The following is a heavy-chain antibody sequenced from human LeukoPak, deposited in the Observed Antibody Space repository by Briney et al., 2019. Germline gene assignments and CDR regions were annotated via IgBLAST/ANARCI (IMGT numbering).Heavy chain of an antibody. Sequence: AETLSLTCIVSGGSISSYYWSWIRQPPGKGLELIGYIYNSGNTNYNPSLKSRVTISVDTSKNQYSLKLGSVTAADTAVYFCARPSGSGWYYFDYWGHGTMVT. CDR2: IYNSGNT. CDR3: ARPSGSGWYYFDY. CDR1: GGSISSYY. D-gene: IGHD6-19*01. V-gene: IGHV4-59*01. J-gene: IGHJ4*03.